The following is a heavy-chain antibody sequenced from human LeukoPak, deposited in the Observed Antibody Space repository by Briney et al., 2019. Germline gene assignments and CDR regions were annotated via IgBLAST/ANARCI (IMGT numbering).Heavy chain of an antibody. V-gene: IGHV3-48*02. Sequence: PGGSLRLSCEASGFIFSDYSMNWVRQTPGKGLEWISYISSSDSTTYYTDSVRGRFTISRDNAKSSLYLLMNSLRDEDTGIYYCARNTIFHPWGQGTLVTVSS. CDR1: GFIFSDYS. CDR3: ARNTIFHP. J-gene: IGHJ5*02. D-gene: IGHD3-9*01. CDR2: ISSSDSTT.